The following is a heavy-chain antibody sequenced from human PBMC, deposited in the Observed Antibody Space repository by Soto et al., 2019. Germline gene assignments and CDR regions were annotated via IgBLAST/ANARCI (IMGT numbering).Heavy chain of an antibody. Sequence: SVKVSCKASGGTFSSYAISWVRQAPGQRLEWMGRINPINGNTKYAQKFQGRVTITTDKSTSTAYMELSSLRSEDTAVYYCARDLELGYYFDYWGQGTLVTVSS. CDR2: INPINGNT. V-gene: IGHV1-69*04. CDR3: ARDLELGYYFDY. J-gene: IGHJ4*02. D-gene: IGHD7-27*01. CDR1: GGTFSSYA.